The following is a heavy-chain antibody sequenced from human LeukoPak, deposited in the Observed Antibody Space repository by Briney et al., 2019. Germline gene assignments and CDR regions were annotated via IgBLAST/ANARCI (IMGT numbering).Heavy chain of an antibody. D-gene: IGHD2-15*01. CDR3: AHEGFGDSLSDY. Sequence: PSETLSLTCTVSGGSISSGGYYWSWIRQPPRKGLEWIGYIYHSGSTYYNPSLKSRVTISVDTSKNQFSLKLSSVTAADTAVYYCAHEGFGDSLSDYWGQGTLVTVSS. CDR1: GGSISSGGYY. V-gene: IGHV4-30-2*01. CDR2: IYHSGST. J-gene: IGHJ4*02.